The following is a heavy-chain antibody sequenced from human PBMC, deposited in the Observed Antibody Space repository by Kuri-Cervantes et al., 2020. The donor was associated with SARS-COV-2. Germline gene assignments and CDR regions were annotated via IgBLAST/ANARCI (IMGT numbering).Heavy chain of an antibody. Sequence: SETLSLTCTVSGGSISSDYWSWIRQPPGKGLEWIAYVYHSGSTNYNPSLKSRVTISLDTSKNQFSLKLSSVTAADTAVYYCARDLWGDSYYYYGMDVRGQGTTVTVSS. J-gene: IGHJ6*02. D-gene: IGHD2-21*01. CDR1: GGSISSDY. CDR2: VYHSGST. V-gene: IGHV4-59*01. CDR3: ARDLWGDSYYYYGMDV.